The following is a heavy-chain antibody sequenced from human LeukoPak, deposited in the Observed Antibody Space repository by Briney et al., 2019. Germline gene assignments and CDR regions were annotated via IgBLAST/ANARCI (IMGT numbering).Heavy chain of an antibody. CDR2: FDPEDGET. V-gene: IGHV1-24*01. D-gene: IGHD1-26*01. CDR3: ARGTDSGSYSDAFDI. J-gene: IGHJ3*02. CDR1: GYTLTELS. Sequence: ASVKVSCKVSGYTLTELSMHWVRQAPGKGLEWMGGFDPEDGETIYAQKFQGRVTMTEDTSTDTAYMELSSLRSEDTAVYYCARGTDSGSYSDAFDIWGQGTMVTVSS.